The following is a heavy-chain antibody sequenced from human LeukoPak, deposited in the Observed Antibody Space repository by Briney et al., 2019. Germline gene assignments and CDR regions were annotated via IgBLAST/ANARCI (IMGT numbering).Heavy chain of an antibody. CDR1: GYTFTSYW. Sequence: PGESLKISCKGSGYTFTSYWIGWVRQMPGKGLEWMGIIFPGDSDTRNSPSFEGQVAISADKSISTAYLQWSSLKASDAAMYYCARRAPLYCSGGSCYPTHFDYWGQGTLVTVSS. CDR3: ARRAPLYCSGGSCYPTHFDY. J-gene: IGHJ4*02. D-gene: IGHD2-15*01. V-gene: IGHV5-51*01. CDR2: IFPGDSDT.